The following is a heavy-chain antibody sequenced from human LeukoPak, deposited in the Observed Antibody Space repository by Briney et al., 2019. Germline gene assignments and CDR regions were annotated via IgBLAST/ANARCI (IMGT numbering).Heavy chain of an antibody. D-gene: IGHD1-26*01. Sequence: PGGSLTLSCAASGFTFSRYTMNWVRQAPGKGLEWVSSISSNGANIYYADSMERRFTISRYHATHPLSLQMDSLRVEATATDFCTREGGRSRSNLDYFDYWGQGVLVTVSS. CDR2: ISSNGANI. V-gene: IGHV3-21*01. CDR3: TREGGRSRSNLDYFDY. CDR1: GFTFSRYT. J-gene: IGHJ4*02.